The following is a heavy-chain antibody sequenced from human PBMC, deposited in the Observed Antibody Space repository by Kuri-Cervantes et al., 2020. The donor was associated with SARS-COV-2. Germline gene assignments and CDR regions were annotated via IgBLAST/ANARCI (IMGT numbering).Heavy chain of an antibody. CDR1: GFTFSGYG. J-gene: IGHJ4*02. V-gene: IGHV3-30*03. CDR3: ARETASRVAVGSTITGH. CDR2: ISYNGSSD. Sequence: GGSLTLSCTASGFTFSGYGMHWVRQAPGKGLEWVAFISYNGSSDYYVYSVKGRFTISRDNSKNTLYLQMNRMRAEDTAVYYCARETASRVAVGSTITGHWGQGTLVTVSS. D-gene: IGHD5/OR15-5a*01.